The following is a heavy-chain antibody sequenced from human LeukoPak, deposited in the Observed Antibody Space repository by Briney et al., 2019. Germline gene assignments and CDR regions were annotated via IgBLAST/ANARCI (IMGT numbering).Heavy chain of an antibody. CDR2: ISYDGSNK. V-gene: IGHV3-30*18. CDR3: AKELMHTSNWFDP. Sequence: GGPLRLSCAASGFTFSSYGMHWVRQAPGKGLEWVAVISYDGSNKYYADSVKGRFTISRDNSKNTLYLQMNSLRAEDTAVYYCAKELMHTSNWFDPWGQGTLVTVSS. J-gene: IGHJ5*02. CDR1: GFTFSSYG.